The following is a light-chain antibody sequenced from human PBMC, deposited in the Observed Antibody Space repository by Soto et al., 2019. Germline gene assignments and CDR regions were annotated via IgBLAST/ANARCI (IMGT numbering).Light chain of an antibody. V-gene: IGKV1-5*01. CDR1: QTISSW. CDR2: AAS. CDR3: QHYNSYPYT. Sequence: IQKTQSPSTLSGSVGDIVTSTPRASQTISSWLAWYQQKPGKAPKLLIYAASSLQSGAPSRFSGSGSGTEFTLTISSLQPDDFATYYCQHYNSYPYTFGQGTRLEI. J-gene: IGKJ5*01.